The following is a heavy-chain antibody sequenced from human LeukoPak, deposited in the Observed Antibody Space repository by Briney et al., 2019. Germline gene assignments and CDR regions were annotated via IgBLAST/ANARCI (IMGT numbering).Heavy chain of an antibody. CDR2: INPNSGGT. Sequence: GASVKVSCKASGYTFTGYYMHWVRQAPGQGLEWMGWINPNSGGTNYAQKFQGRVTMTRDTSISTAYMELSRLRSDDTAVYYCARAYYGSGSYYNGYNWFDPWGQGTLVTVSS. CDR3: ARAYYGSGSYYNGYNWFDP. D-gene: IGHD3-10*01. J-gene: IGHJ5*02. V-gene: IGHV1-2*02. CDR1: GYTFTGYY.